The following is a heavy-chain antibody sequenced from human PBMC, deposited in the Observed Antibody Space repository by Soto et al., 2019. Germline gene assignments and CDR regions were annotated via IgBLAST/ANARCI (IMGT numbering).Heavy chain of an antibody. CDR1: GYRFTHYV. CDR2: IGAGDGKT. D-gene: IGHD3-22*01. CDR3: VRDYASDSGVHHEF. V-gene: IGHV1-3*01. J-gene: IGHJ4*02. Sequence: QVQLVQSGTEVKKPGASVKVSCKASGYRFTHYVIHWVRQAPGQRLEWMGWIGAGDGKTYYSQNFQGRVTITKDTSASTAYMELSSLISEDTAVYYCVRDYASDSGVHHEFWGQGTLVTVSS.